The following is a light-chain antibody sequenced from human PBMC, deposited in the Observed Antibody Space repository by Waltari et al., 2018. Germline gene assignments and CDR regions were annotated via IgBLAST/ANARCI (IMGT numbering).Light chain of an antibody. V-gene: IGLV1-40*01. CDR1: SSNIGAGFD. CDR2: GNS. Sequence: QSVLTQPPSVSGAPGQRFTISCTGSSSNIGAGFDVHWYQQLPGTAPKLLMYGNSNRPSGVPDRFSGSKSGTSASLAITGLQAEDEADYYCQSFDSSLSGSRVFGGGTKLTVL. CDR3: QSFDSSLSGSRV. J-gene: IGLJ2*01.